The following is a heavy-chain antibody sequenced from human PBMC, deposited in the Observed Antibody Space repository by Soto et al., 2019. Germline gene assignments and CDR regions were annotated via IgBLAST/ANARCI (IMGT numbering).Heavy chain of an antibody. Sequence: PRESLKISCKGSGYSFTSYWIGWVRQMPGEGLEWMGIIYPGDSDTRYSPSFQGQVTISADKSISTAYLQWSSLKAPDTAMYYCARQLELPDYYYGMDVWGQGTTVTVSS. D-gene: IGHD1-7*01. CDR2: IYPGDSDT. J-gene: IGHJ6*02. V-gene: IGHV5-51*01. CDR1: GYSFTSYW. CDR3: ARQLELPDYYYGMDV.